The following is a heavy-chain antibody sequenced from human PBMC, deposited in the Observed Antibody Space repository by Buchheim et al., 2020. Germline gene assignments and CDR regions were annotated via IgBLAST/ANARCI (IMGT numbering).Heavy chain of an antibody. V-gene: IGHV3-23*01. Sequence: EFQLLDSGGDLVQPGRSLRLSCVASGFPFGNTYMSWVRQAPGKGLEWVSTISGQSDTTDYADSVRGRFTISRDNSKNTVHLQLNSLRVEDTAVYYCVKNSGWFNTWGPGTL. CDR3: VKNSGWFNT. J-gene: IGHJ5*02. CDR1: GFPFGNTY. D-gene: IGHD1-26*01. CDR2: ISGQSDTT.